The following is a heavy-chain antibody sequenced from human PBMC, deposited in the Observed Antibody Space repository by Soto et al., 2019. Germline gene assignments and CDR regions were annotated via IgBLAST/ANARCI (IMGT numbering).Heavy chain of an antibody. CDR2: ISAYNGNT. D-gene: IGHD3-10*01. CDR3: ARLGGHPYNQEGYYGMDV. Sequence: ASVKVSCKASGYTFTSYGISWVRQAPGQGLEWMGWISAYNGNTNYAQKLQGRVTMTTDTSTSTAYMELRSLRSDDTAVYYCARLGGHPYNQEGYYGMDVWGQGTTVTVSS. CDR1: GYTFTSYG. J-gene: IGHJ6*02. V-gene: IGHV1-18*01.